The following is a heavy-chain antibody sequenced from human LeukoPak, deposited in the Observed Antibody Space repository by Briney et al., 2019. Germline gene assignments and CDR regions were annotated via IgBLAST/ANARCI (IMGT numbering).Heavy chain of an antibody. CDR1: GGTFISYA. CDR2: IIPILGIA. V-gene: IGHV1-69*04. J-gene: IGHJ4*02. CDR3: ATPGGGQQWLAYYFDY. Sequence: SVKVSCKASGGTFISYAISWVRQAPGQGLEWMGRIIPILGIANYAQKFQGRVTITADKSTSTAYMELSSLTSEDTAVYYCATPGGGQQWLAYYFDYWGQGTLVTVSS. D-gene: IGHD6-19*01.